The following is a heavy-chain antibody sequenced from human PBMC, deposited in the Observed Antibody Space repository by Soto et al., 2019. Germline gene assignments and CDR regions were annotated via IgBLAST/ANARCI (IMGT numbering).Heavy chain of an antibody. CDR2: IGGDGAYI. V-gene: IGHV3-23*01. D-gene: IGHD5-12*01. CDR1: GFIFTNYA. Sequence: SLRLSCAASGFIFTNYAMSWVRQAPGKGLEWVSGIGGDGAYIRYADSVKGRFTISRDNSKNTLYLQMNSLRAEDTAVYYCAKDSRGYNRPIDYWGQGTLVTVSS. J-gene: IGHJ4*02. CDR3: AKDSRGYNRPIDY.